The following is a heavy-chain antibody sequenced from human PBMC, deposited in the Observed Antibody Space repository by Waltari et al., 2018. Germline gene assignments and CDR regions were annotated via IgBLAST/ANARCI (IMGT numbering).Heavy chain of an antibody. CDR1: GYSFTSYW. CDR3: ARQGWELLSQHNPHDAFDI. CDR2: IYPGDSDT. Sequence: EVQLVQSGAEVKKPGESLKISCKGSGYSFTSYWIGWVRQMPGKGLEWMGIIYPGDSDTRYSPSFQGQVTISADKSISTAYLQWSSLKASDTAMYYCARQGWELLSQHNPHDAFDIWGQGTMVTVSS. D-gene: IGHD1-26*01. J-gene: IGHJ3*02. V-gene: IGHV5-51*01.